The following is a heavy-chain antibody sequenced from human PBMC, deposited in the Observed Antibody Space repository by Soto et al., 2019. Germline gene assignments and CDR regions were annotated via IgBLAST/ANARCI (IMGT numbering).Heavy chain of an antibody. D-gene: IGHD3-16*01. J-gene: IGHJ5*02. Sequence: QVHLVQSGAEVKKPGASVKVSCKVSGYSVSDIYMHWVRQAPGKGLEWMGGFEPDDGETIFAQKFQGRVTVTEDTSTDTAYMELSSLRLEDTAVYYCALRWGCHFFDPWGQGTLVTVSS. CDR1: GYSVSDIY. V-gene: IGHV1-24*01. CDR2: FEPDDGET. CDR3: ALRWGCHFFDP.